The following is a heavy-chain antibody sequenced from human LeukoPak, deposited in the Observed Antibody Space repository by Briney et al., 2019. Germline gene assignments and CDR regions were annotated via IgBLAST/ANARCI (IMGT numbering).Heavy chain of an antibody. D-gene: IGHD6-13*01. V-gene: IGHV4-59*01. Sequence: SETLSLTCTVSGGSISSYYWSWIRQPPGKGLEWIGYIYYSGSTNYNPSLKSRVTISVDTSKNQFSLKLSSVTAADTAVYYCARDPGSSNWSDHFDYWGQGTLVTVSS. CDR2: IYYSGST. J-gene: IGHJ4*02. CDR1: GGSISSYY. CDR3: ARDPGSSNWSDHFDY.